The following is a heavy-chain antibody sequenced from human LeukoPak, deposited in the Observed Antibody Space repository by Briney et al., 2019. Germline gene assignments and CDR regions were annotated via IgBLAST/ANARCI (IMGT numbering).Heavy chain of an antibody. Sequence: GGSLRLSCAASGFTFSNYGMHWVRQAPGKGLEWVALISYDGSIKYYVDSVKGRFTISRDNSKNMLYLQMNSLRAEDTAVYYCAKDKPPHILTGFGPLDSWGQGTLVTVSS. V-gene: IGHV3-30*18. CDR3: AKDKPPHILTGFGPLDS. D-gene: IGHD3-9*01. CDR2: ISYDGSIK. J-gene: IGHJ4*02. CDR1: GFTFSNYG.